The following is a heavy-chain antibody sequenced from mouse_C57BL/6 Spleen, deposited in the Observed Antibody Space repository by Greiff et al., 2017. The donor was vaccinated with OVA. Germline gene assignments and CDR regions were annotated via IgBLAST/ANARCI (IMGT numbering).Heavy chain of an antibody. CDR1: GFTFSSYA. CDR3: ARDGGITTLFDY. CDR2: ISDGGSYT. J-gene: IGHJ2*01. Sequence: EVQLQESGGGLVKPGGSLKLSCAASGFTFSSYAMSWVRQTPEKRLEWVATISDGGSYTYYPDNVKGRFTISRDNAKNNLYLQMSHLKSEDTAMYYCARDGGITTLFDYWGQGTTLTVSS. D-gene: IGHD2-4*01. V-gene: IGHV5-4*01.